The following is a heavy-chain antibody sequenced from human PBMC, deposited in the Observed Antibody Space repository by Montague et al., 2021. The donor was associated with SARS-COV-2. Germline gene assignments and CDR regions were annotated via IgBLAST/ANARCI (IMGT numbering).Heavy chain of an antibody. Sequence: PALVKPTQTLTLTCTFSGFSLSTSGMCVSWIRQPPGKALEWLARIDWDDDKYYSTSLKTRLTISKDTSKNQVVLTMTNMDPVDTATYYCARGYYDILTGYLDASDIWGQGTMVTVSS. CDR1: GFSLSTSGMC. CDR3: ARGYYDILTGYLDASDI. CDR2: IDWDDDK. V-gene: IGHV2-70*11. J-gene: IGHJ3*02. D-gene: IGHD3-9*01.